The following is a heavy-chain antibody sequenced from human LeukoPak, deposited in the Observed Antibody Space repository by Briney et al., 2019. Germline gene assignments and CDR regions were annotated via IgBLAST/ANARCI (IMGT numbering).Heavy chain of an antibody. CDR1: AGSISNSF. CDR2: IHTSGST. CDR3: ANSYNGKIVPFDN. V-gene: IGHV4-4*09. Sequence: SETLSLTCTVPAGSISNSFWNWVRQPPGKGLEWIAYIHTSGSTNYNPAFKSRVTLSVDTSKSQFSLRLNSVTASDTAVYYCANSYNGKIVPFDNWGQGTLVTVSS. D-gene: IGHD5-24*01. J-gene: IGHJ4*02.